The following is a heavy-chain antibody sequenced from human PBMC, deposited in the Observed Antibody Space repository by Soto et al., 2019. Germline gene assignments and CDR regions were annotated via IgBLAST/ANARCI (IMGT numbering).Heavy chain of an antibody. CDR3: ALHILSFYYDSSGFSNWFDP. CDR2: IYYSGST. D-gene: IGHD3-22*01. J-gene: IGHJ5*02. V-gene: IGHV4-59*08. Sequence: SETLSLTCTVSGGSISSYYWSWIRQPPGKGLERIGYIYYSGSTNYNPSLKSRVTISVDTSKSQFSLKLSSVTAADTAVYYFALHILSFYYDSSGFSNWFDPWGQGTLVTVSS. CDR1: GGSISSYY.